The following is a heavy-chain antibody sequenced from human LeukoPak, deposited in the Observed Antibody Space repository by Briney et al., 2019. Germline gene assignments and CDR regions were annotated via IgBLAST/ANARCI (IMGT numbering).Heavy chain of an antibody. CDR2: ISHGGST. Sequence: SETLSLTCAVYGGSFSGYYWSWIRQPPGKGREWIGKISHGGSTNYNPSLKSRVTISVDTSKNQFSLELTSVTAADAAVYYCAREGVMRGYCTSTSCSKAFDIWGQGTLVTVSS. CDR3: AREGVMRGYCTSTSCSKAFDI. J-gene: IGHJ3*02. D-gene: IGHD2-2*01. V-gene: IGHV4-34*01. CDR1: GGSFSGYY.